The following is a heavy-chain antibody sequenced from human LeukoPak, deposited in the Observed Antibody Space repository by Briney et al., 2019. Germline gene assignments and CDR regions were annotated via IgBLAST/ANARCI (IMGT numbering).Heavy chain of an antibody. D-gene: IGHD1-1*01. CDR2: ISGSGSSI. CDR1: GFTFSSYE. V-gene: IGHV3-48*03. Sequence: GGSLRLSCAASGFTFSSYEMNWVRQAPGKGLEWVSYISGSGSSIYYADSVKGRFTISRDNAKNLLYLQMDSLRVGDTAIYYCARDPRTVRIWGQGTLVTVSS. J-gene: IGHJ4*02. CDR3: ARDPRTVRI.